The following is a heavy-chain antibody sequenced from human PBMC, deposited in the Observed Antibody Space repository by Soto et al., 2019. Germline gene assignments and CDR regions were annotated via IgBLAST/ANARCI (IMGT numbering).Heavy chain of an antibody. CDR2: INPSGGST. D-gene: IGHD3-3*01. J-gene: IGHJ4*02. Sequence: ASVKVSCKASGYTFTSYYMHWVRQAPGQGLEWMGIINPSGGSTSYAQKFQGRVTMTRDTSTSTVYMELSSLRSEDTAVYYCARDRRDYDFWSGYYFDYWGQGTLVTVSS. CDR1: GYTFTSYY. V-gene: IGHV1-46*01. CDR3: ARDRRDYDFWSGYYFDY.